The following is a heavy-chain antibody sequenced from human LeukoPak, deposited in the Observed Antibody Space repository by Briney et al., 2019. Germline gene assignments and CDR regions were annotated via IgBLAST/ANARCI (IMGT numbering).Heavy chain of an antibody. CDR3: ARDGERISTLGGVFWLDY. CDR1: GFTFSRYW. J-gene: IGHJ4*02. CDR2: INTDGTST. V-gene: IGHV3-74*01. Sequence: GGSLRLSCAASGFTFSRYWMHWVRQVPGKGLVWVSHINTDGTSTAYADSVKGRFTISRDNARNTLYLQMNSLRADDTAVYYCARDGERISTLGGVFWLDYWGQGILVTVSS. D-gene: IGHD3-16*01.